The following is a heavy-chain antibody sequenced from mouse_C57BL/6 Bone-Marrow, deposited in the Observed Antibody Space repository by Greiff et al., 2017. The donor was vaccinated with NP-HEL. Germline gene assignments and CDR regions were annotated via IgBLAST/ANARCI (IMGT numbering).Heavy chain of an antibody. D-gene: IGHD1-1*01. CDR1: GFNIKDYY. J-gene: IGHJ3*01. CDR2: IDPEDGET. V-gene: IGHV14-2*01. CDR3: ARRGTTVVPFAY. Sequence: VQLQQSGAELVKPGASVKLSCTASGFNIKDYYMHWVKQRTEQGLEWIGRIDPEDGETKYAPEFQGKATITADTSSNTAYLQLSSLTSEDTAVYYCARRGTTVVPFAYWGQGTLVTVSA.